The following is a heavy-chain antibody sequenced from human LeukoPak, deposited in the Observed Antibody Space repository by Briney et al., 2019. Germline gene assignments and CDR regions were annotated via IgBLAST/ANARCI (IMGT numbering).Heavy chain of an antibody. D-gene: IGHD6-19*01. J-gene: IGHJ4*02. CDR1: GCTFSNYA. CDR2: ISYDGSNK. Sequence: GGSLRLSCAASGCTFSNYAMTWVRQAPGKGLEWVAVISYDGSNKYYADSVKGRFTISRDNSKNTLFLQMNSLRAEDTAVYYCARPYSSGWYGDFDYWGQGTLVTVSS. CDR3: ARPYSSGWYGDFDY. V-gene: IGHV3-30-3*01.